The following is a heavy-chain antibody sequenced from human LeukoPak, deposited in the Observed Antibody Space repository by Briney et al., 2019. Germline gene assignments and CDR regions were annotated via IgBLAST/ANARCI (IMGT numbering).Heavy chain of an antibody. D-gene: IGHD6-13*01. CDR3: ARDGSSSSYAFDI. Sequence: PGGSLRLSCAASGFTFSSFTLSWVRQAPGKGLEWVSAISGSGGSTYYADSVKGRFTISRDNSKNTLYLQMGSLRAEDMAVYYCARDGSSSSYAFDIWGQGTMVTVSS. CDR1: GFTFSSFT. V-gene: IGHV3-23*01. CDR2: ISGSGGST. J-gene: IGHJ3*02.